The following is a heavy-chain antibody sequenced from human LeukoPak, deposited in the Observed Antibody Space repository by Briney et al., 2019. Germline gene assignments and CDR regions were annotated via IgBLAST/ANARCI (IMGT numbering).Heavy chain of an antibody. CDR3: AKAFVGATAHAFDI. CDR1: GFTFSTYA. V-gene: IGHV3-23*01. Sequence: GGPLRLSCAASGFTFSTYAMSWVRQAPGQGLEWVSAITGSGGSTYYADSVKGRFTISRDNSKNTLYLQMNSLRAEDTAVYYCAKAFVGATAHAFDIWGQGTMVTVSS. D-gene: IGHD1-26*01. J-gene: IGHJ3*02. CDR2: ITGSGGST.